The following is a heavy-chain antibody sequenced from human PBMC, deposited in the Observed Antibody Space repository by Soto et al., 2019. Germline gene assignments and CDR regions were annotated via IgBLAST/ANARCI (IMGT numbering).Heavy chain of an antibody. CDR2: IYYSGST. J-gene: IGHJ4*02. CDR1: GGSISSSSYY. CDR3: AREGGSYYY. V-gene: IGHV4-39*07. Sequence: SETLSLTCTVSGGSISSSSYYWGWIRQPPGKGLEWIGSIYYSGSTYYNPSLKSRVTISVDTSKNQFSLKLSSVTAADTAVYYCAREGGSYYYWGQGTLVTVSS. D-gene: IGHD1-26*01.